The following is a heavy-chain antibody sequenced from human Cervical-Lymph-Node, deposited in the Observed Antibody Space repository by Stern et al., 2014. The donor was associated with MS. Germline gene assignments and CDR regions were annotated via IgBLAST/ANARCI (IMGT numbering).Heavy chain of an antibody. Sequence: VQLEESGGGVVQPGRSLRLSCTASGFSFNNYAIYWVRQAPGKGLEWVAVISYEGSNKYYADSVKGRFTISRDNSRTTVYLQMNSLRLEDTAVYYCARDRASLLWFGEISYWGQGTLVTVSS. CDR3: ARDRASLLWFGEISY. CDR1: GFSFNNYA. V-gene: IGHV3-30*04. CDR2: ISYEGSNK. J-gene: IGHJ4*02. D-gene: IGHD3-10*01.